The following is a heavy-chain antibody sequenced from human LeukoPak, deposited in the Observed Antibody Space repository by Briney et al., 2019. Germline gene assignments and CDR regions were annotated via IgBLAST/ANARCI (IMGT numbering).Heavy chain of an antibody. Sequence: SVEVSCKASGGTFSSYAISWVRQAPGQGLEWMGGIIPIFGTANYAQKFQGRVTITADESTSTAYMELSSLRSEDTAVYYCARDPTPRITIFGVVPSLGYWGQGTLVTVSS. CDR2: IIPIFGTA. CDR1: GGTFSSYA. J-gene: IGHJ4*02. V-gene: IGHV1-69*13. CDR3: ARDPTPRITIFGVVPSLGY. D-gene: IGHD3-3*01.